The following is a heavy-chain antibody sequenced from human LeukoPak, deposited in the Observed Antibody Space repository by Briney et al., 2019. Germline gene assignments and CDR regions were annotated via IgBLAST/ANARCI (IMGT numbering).Heavy chain of an antibody. CDR2: IVGSGSTI. J-gene: IGHJ4*02. V-gene: IGHV3-48*03. Sequence: GGSLRLSCAASGFTFSSYEMNWVRQAPGKGLEWVSYIVGSGSTINYADTVKGRFTISRDNAKNSLFLQMNSLRAEDTAIYYCARVGYSYGTSFDYWGLGTLVTVSS. D-gene: IGHD5-18*01. CDR3: ARVGYSYGTSFDY. CDR1: GFTFSSYE.